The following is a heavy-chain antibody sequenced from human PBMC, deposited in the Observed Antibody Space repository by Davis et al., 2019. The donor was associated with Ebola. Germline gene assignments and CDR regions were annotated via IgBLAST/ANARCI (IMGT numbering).Heavy chain of an antibody. CDR2: IIPILGIA. CDR1: GGTFSSYT. V-gene: IGHV1-69*04. Sequence: SVKVSCKASGGTFSSYTISWVRQAPGQGLEWMGRIIPILGIANYAQKFQGRVTITADKSTSTAYMELSSLRSEDTTVYYCARDLWPYGMDVWGQGTTVTVSS. D-gene: IGHD2-21*01. CDR3: ARDLWPYGMDV. J-gene: IGHJ6*02.